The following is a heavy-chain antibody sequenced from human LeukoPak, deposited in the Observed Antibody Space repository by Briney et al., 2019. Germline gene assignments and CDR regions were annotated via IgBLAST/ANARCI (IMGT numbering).Heavy chain of an antibody. CDR1: GGSFSGYY. CDR2: INHSGST. V-gene: IGHV4-34*01. Sequence: PSETLSLTCAVYGGSFSGYYWSWLRQPPGKGLEWIGEINHSGSTNYNPSLKSRVTISVDTSKNQFSLNLSSVTAADTAVYYCARQEIGLRSFDPWGQGTLVTVSS. CDR3: ARQEIGLRSFDP. D-gene: IGHD3/OR15-3a*01. J-gene: IGHJ5*02.